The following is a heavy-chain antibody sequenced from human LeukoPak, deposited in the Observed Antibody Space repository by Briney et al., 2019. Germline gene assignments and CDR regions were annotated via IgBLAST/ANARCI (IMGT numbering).Heavy chain of an antibody. V-gene: IGHV3-11*04. CDR1: GFTFSDYY. CDR2: ISSSGSTI. D-gene: IGHD3-3*01. Sequence: GGSLRLSCAASGFTFSDYYMSWIRQAPGKGLEWVSYISSSGSTIYYADSVKGRFTISRDNAKNSLYLQMNSLRAEDTAVYYCARELYYDFWSGYADAFDIWGQGTMVTVSS. CDR3: ARELYYDFWSGYADAFDI. J-gene: IGHJ3*02.